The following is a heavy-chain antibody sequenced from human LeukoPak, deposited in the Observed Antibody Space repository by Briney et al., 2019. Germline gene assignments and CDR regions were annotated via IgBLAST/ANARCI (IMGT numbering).Heavy chain of an antibody. CDR1: SGYITTGDYY. J-gene: IGHJ4*02. CDR3: AREPYYYDTSGPH. CDR2: IHRSGST. V-gene: IGHV4-30-2*01. D-gene: IGHD3-22*01. Sequence: LSLTCTVSSGYITTGDYYWNWIRQPPGKGLEWIGYIHRSGSTSYNPSLKSRVTISVDLSTNQFSLKLTSVTAADTAVYYCAREPYYYDTSGPHWGQGTLVTVSS.